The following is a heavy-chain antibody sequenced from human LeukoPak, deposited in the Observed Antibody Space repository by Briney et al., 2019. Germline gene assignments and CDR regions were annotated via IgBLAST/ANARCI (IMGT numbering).Heavy chain of an antibody. Sequence: ASVKVSCKVSGYTLTELSMHWVRQAPGKGLEWMGGFDPEDGETIYAQKFQGRVTMTEDTSTDTAYMELSSLRSEDTAVYYCATKGCSSTSCYNWFDPWGQGTLVTVSS. CDR2: FDPEDGET. CDR1: GYTLTELS. J-gene: IGHJ5*02. CDR3: ATKGCSSTSCYNWFDP. D-gene: IGHD2-2*01. V-gene: IGHV1-24*01.